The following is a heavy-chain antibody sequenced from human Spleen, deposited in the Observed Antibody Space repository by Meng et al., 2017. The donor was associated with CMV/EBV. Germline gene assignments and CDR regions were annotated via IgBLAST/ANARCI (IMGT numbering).Heavy chain of an antibody. D-gene: IGHD3-22*01. Sequence: GGSLRLSCAASGFTFSTNAMSWVRQAPGKGLDWVSAISGAGGSTYYADSVRGRFTTSRDNSKNRLYLQMNSLRAEDTAVYYCAKSRGGYYFVSSGPFDYWGPGTLVTVSS. CDR2: ISGAGGST. CDR3: AKSRGGYYFVSSGPFDY. J-gene: IGHJ4*02. CDR1: GFTFSTNA. V-gene: IGHV3-23*01.